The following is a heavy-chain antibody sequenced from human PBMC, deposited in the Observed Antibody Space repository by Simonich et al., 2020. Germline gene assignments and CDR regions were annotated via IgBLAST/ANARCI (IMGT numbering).Heavy chain of an antibody. CDR1: GGSISSSSYY. CDR3: ARHAGFAFDI. V-gene: IGHV4-39*01. CDR2: IYSSGST. Sequence: QLQLQESGPGLVKPSETLSLTCTVSGGSISSSSYYWGWIRQPPGKGLEWIGSIYSSGSTYYNPSHKSRVTISVDTSKNQFSLKLSSVTAADTAVYYCARHAGFAFDIWGQGTMVTVSS. D-gene: IGHD6-13*01. J-gene: IGHJ3*02.